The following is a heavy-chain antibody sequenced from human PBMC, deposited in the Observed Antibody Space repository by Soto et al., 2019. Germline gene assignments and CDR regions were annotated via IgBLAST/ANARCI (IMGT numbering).Heavy chain of an antibody. Sequence: SETLSLTCSVSDDSINSDKYYWGWIRQPPGKGLEWIGSIYYRGNAYYNPSLQTRVTISLDKSRSQFSLKLNSVTAADSAVYFCARLGGLATISYYFDFWGPGALVTVS. CDR1: DDSINSDKYY. CDR3: ARLGGLATISYYFDF. V-gene: IGHV4-39*01. D-gene: IGHD3-16*01. CDR2: IYYRGNA. J-gene: IGHJ4*02.